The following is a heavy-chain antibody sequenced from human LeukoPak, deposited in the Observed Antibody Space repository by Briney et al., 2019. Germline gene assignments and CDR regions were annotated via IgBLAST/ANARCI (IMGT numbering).Heavy chain of an antibody. J-gene: IGHJ3*02. CDR1: GGTFSSYA. V-gene: IGHV1-8*02. CDR3: ARGLSYYYDSSGYYYWGAFDI. CDR2: MNPNSGNT. Sequence: ASVKVSCKASGGTFSSYAISWVRQAPGQGLEWMGWMNPNSGNTGYAQKFQGRVTMTRDTSISTAYMELSSLRSEDTAVYYCARGLSYYYDSSGYYYWGAFDIWGQGTMVTVSS. D-gene: IGHD3-22*01.